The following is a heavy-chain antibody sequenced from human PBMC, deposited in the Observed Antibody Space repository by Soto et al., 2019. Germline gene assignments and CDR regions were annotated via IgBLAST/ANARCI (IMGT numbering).Heavy chain of an antibody. V-gene: IGHV1-69*02. CDR2: IIPILGIA. Sequence: SVKVSCKASGGTFSSYTISWVRQAPGQGLEWMGRIIPILGIANYAQKFQGRVTITADKSTSTAYMELSSLRSEDTAVYYCARGVRVTMVRGVEDYWGQGTLVTVSS. CDR3: ARGVRVTMVRGVEDY. D-gene: IGHD3-10*01. CDR1: GGTFSSYT. J-gene: IGHJ4*02.